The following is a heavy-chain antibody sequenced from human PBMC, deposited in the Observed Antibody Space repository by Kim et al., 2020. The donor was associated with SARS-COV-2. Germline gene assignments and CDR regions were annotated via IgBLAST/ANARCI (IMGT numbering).Heavy chain of an antibody. Sequence: PSLKSRVTISVDTSKNQFSLKLSSVTAADTAVYYCARGQVVAYLGGGMDVWGQGTTVTVSS. D-gene: IGHD3-22*01. CDR3: ARGQVVAYLGGGMDV. V-gene: IGHV4-39*01. J-gene: IGHJ6*02.